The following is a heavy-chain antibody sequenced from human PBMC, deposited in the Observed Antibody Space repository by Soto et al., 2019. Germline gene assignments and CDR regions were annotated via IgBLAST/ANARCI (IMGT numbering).Heavy chain of an antibody. CDR2: IHHSETT. J-gene: IGHJ5*02. V-gene: IGHV4-4*02. CDR3: TGAYYDIDGYILDP. Sequence: SETLSLTCAVSGASVSSTKWWSWVRQSPGKGLEWIGEIHHSETTNYNPSLKSRVTISIDKSKNQFSLKLSSVTAADTAVYYCTGAYYDIDGYILDPWGQGTSVT. CDR1: GASVSSTKW. D-gene: IGHD3-22*01.